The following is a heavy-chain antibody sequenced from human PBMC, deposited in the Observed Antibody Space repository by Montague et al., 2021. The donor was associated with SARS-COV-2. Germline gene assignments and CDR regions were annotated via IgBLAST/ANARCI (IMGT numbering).Heavy chain of an antibody. V-gene: IGHV6-1*01. CDR1: GDSVSSNSAA. CDR2: TYYRSKWHN. D-gene: IGHD5-12*01. J-gene: IGHJ4*02. Sequence: CAISGDSVSSNSAAWNWIRQSPSRGLECLGRTYYRSKWHNDYAXXXKSRITINPDTSKNQFSLQLKSVTPEDTAVYYCARGWVATIPHMDNWGQGSLVIVSS. CDR3: ARGWVATIPHMDN.